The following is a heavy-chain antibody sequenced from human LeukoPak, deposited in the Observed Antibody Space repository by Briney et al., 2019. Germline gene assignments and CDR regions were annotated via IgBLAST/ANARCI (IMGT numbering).Heavy chain of an antibody. J-gene: IGHJ2*01. V-gene: IGHV1-69*02. Sequence: SVKVSCKASGGTFSSYTISWVRQAPGQGLEWMGRIIPILGIANYAQKFQGRVTITADKSTSTAYMELSSLRSEDTAVYYCARLVGYRVVPAAMGYFDLWGRGTLVTISS. CDR2: IIPILGIA. CDR1: GGTFSSYT. D-gene: IGHD2-2*01. CDR3: ARLVGYRVVPAAMGYFDL.